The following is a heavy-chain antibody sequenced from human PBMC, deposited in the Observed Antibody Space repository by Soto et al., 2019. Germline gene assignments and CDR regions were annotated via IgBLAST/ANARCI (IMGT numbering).Heavy chain of an antibody. D-gene: IGHD3-22*01. V-gene: IGHV1-69*12. CDR1: GGTFSSYA. Sequence: QVQLVQSGAEVKKPGSSVKVSCKASGGTFSSYAIRWVRQAPGQGLERMGEIIPTVGTANYAQKFQGRVTITADQSTSTAYMELSSLRSEDTAVYYCARDRGPSSGYYPYWFDPWGQGTLVTVSS. J-gene: IGHJ5*02. CDR2: IIPTVGTA. CDR3: ARDRGPSSGYYPYWFDP.